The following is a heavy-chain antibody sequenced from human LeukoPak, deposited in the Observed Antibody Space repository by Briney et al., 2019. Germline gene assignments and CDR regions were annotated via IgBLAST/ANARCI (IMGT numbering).Heavy chain of an antibody. CDR2: INHSGSA. V-gene: IGHV4-34*01. D-gene: IGHD6-19*01. Sequence: SETLSLTCAVYGGSFSGHYWSWIRQPPGKGLEWIGEINHSGSANYNPSLKSRVTISVDTSKNQFSLKLSSVTAADTAMYCCARGYSSGWHQPHYWGQGTLVTVSS. CDR3: ARGYSSGWHQPHY. J-gene: IGHJ4*02. CDR1: GGSFSGHY.